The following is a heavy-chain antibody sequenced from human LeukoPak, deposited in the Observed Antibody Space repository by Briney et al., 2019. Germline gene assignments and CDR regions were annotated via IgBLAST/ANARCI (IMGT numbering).Heavy chain of an antibody. CDR3: ARHKGDYDFWSGPIGDY. Sequence: GESLKISCKGSGYSLTSYWIGWVRRMPGKGLEWMGIIYPGDSDTRYSPSFQGQVTISADKSISTAYLQWSSLKASDTAMYYCARHKGDYDFWSGPIGDYWGQGTLVTVSS. CDR2: IYPGDSDT. J-gene: IGHJ4*02. D-gene: IGHD3-3*01. V-gene: IGHV5-51*01. CDR1: GYSLTSYW.